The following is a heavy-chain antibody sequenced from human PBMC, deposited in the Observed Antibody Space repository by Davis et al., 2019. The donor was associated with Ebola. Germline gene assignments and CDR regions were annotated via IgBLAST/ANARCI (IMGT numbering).Heavy chain of an antibody. Sequence: PGGSLRLSCAASGFTFSNAWMNWVRQAPGKGLEWVGLIKNKTDGGTTDYAAPVKGRFTISRDDSKNTLYLQMNSLKTEDTAVYYCTTIRTGYFNLWGHGTLVTVSS. CDR3: TTIRTGYFNL. CDR2: IKNKTDGGTT. D-gene: IGHD3-9*01. V-gene: IGHV3-15*07. CDR1: GFTFSNAW. J-gene: IGHJ5*02.